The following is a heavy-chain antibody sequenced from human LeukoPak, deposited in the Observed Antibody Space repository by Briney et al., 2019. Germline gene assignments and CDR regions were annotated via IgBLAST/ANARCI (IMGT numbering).Heavy chain of an antibody. J-gene: IGHJ6*02. Sequence: GESLKISCKGSGYSFTSYWIAWVRQMPGKGLEWMGRIDPSDSYTNYSPSFQGHVTISADKSISTAYLQWSSLKASDTAMYYCARSYDILTGYYTEYYYYGMNVWGQGTTVTVSS. CDR3: ARSYDILTGYYTEYYYYGMNV. CDR2: IDPSDSYT. D-gene: IGHD3-9*01. CDR1: GYSFTSYW. V-gene: IGHV5-10-1*01.